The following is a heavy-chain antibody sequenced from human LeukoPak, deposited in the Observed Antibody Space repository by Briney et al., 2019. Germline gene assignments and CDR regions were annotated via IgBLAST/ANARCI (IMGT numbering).Heavy chain of an antibody. CDR3: ANSIAAAGYYYYGMDV. D-gene: IGHD6-13*01. CDR2: ISAYNGNT. J-gene: IGHJ6*02. Sequence: ASVKVSCKASGYTFTSYGISWVRQAPGQGLEWMGWISAYNGNTNYAQKLQGRVTMTTDTSTSTAYMELRSLRSDDTAVYYCANSIAAAGYYYYGMDVWGQGTTVTVPS. V-gene: IGHV1-18*01. CDR1: GYTFTSYG.